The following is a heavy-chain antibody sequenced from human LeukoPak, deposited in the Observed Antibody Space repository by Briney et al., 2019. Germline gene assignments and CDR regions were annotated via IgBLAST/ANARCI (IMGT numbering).Heavy chain of an antibody. CDR2: FNPENGNT. CDR3: ARDLAYYYDSSGYLY. D-gene: IGHD3-22*01. CDR1: GYSFVGYG. Sequence: ASVKVSCKASGYSFVGYGITWVRQAPGQGLEWMGWFNPENGNTNYAQKVQGRVTMTADTSTSTSYMELRSLRSDDTAVYYCARDLAYYYDSSGYLYWGQGTLVTVSS. J-gene: IGHJ4*02. V-gene: IGHV1-18*01.